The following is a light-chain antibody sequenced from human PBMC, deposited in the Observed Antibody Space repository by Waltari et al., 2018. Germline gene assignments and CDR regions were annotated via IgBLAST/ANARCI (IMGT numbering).Light chain of an antibody. V-gene: IGLV2-14*01. J-gene: IGLJ2*01. CDR1: RSDVGGYNY. CDR2: DVS. CDR3: SSYTSSSPVV. Sequence: QSALTQPASVSESPGQSITISCTGTRSDVGGYNYVSWYQQHPGKAPKLMIYDVSKRPSGVSNRFSGSKSGNTASLTISGLQGEDEADYYCSSYTSSSPVVFGGGTKLTVL.